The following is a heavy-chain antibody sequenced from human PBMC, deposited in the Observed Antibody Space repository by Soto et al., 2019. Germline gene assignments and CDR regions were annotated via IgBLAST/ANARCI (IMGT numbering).Heavy chain of an antibody. Sequence: QVQLVQSGAEVKKPGASVKVSCKASGYTFSSNGVSWVRQAPGQGLEWMGWTSTFNGNAHYAQKFQGRVTMTTDTSTNTAYMELRSLSSDDTAVYYCARLNGYSSGWYDYWGQGTLVTVAS. CDR2: TSTFNGNA. V-gene: IGHV1-18*04. CDR3: ARLNGYSSGWYDY. J-gene: IGHJ4*02. CDR1: GYTFSSNG. D-gene: IGHD6-19*01.